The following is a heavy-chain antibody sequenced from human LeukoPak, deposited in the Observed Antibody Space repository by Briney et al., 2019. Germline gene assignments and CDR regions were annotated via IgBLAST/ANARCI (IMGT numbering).Heavy chain of an antibody. D-gene: IGHD6-19*01. V-gene: IGHV3-21*01. CDR3: ARESGFSSGWYFDY. CDR2: ISSSSSYM. J-gene: IGHJ4*02. CDR1: GFTFSSYS. Sequence: GGSLRLSCAASGFTFSSYSMHWVRQAPGKGLEWVSSISSSSSYMYFADSVEGRFTISRDNAKNSLYLQMNSLRAEDTAVYYCARESGFSSGWYFDYWGQGTLVTVSS.